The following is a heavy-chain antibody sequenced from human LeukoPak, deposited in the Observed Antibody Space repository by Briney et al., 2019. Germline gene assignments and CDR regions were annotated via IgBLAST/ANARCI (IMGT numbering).Heavy chain of an antibody. CDR3: ARAHLSGYFDY. D-gene: IGHD3-10*01. V-gene: IGHV3-53*01. CDR1: GFTVSSNY. CDR2: IYSGNNT. J-gene: IGHJ4*02. Sequence: GGSLRLSCAASGFTVSSNYMSWVRQAPGKGLEWVSVIYSGNNTYYADSVKGRFTISRDNSKNTLYLQMNSLKAEDTAVYYCARAHLSGYFDYWGQGTLVTVSS.